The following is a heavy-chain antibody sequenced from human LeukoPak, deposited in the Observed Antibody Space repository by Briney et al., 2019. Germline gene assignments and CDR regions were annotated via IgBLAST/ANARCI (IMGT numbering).Heavy chain of an antibody. CDR2: ISRSGSII. CDR3: ARGPTGSSNWFDP. J-gene: IGHJ5*02. D-gene: IGHD1-1*01. Sequence: GGSLGLSCAASGFTFSDYFMNWIRQAPGKGLEWVSHISRSGSIIYYADSVKGRFTISRDNAKNSLYLQMNSLRAEDTAVYYCARGPTGSSNWFDPWGQGTLVTVSS. V-gene: IGHV3-11*01. CDR1: GFTFSDYF.